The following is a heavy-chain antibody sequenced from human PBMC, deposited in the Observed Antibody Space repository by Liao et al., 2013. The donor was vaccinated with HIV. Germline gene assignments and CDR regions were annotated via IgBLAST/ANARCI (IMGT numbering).Heavy chain of an antibody. V-gene: IGHV4-59*01. J-gene: IGHJ4*02. Sequence: QVQLQESGPGLVKSSETVSLTCTVSGGSISNYYWSWIRQPPGGGLEWIGYIYYSGSTNYNPSFKSRITISVDTSKNQFSLKLNSVTAADTAVYYCARWFGNNYGIDSWGQGNPGHRLL. CDR1: GGSISNYY. CDR2: IYYSGST. D-gene: IGHD5-24*01. CDR3: ARWFGNNYGIDS.